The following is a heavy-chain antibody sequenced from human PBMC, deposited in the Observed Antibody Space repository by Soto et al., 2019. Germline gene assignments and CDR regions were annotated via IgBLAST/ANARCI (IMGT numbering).Heavy chain of an antibody. CDR2: ISHSGST. D-gene: IGHD2-15*01. J-gene: IGHJ6*02. Sequence: PSETLSLTCIVSGVSISSGYCTWIRQSPGKGLEWIGDISHSGSTNYSPSLKSRLTISVDTSKNQFSLKLTSVTAADTAVYYCARASEGGGSCSRAPYYYGMDVWGQGTTVTVSS. CDR3: ARASEGGGSCSRAPYYYGMDV. CDR1: GVSISSGY. V-gene: IGHV4-59*12.